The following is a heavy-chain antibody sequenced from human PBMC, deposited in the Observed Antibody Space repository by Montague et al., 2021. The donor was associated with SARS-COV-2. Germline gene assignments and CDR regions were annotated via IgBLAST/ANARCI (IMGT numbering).Heavy chain of an antibody. J-gene: IGHJ6*02. CDR2: INHCGST. V-gene: IGHV4-34*01. Sequence: SETLSLTCAVYGGSFSGYYWCWICQPQGKGLEWNGEINHCGSTNSNPYPKSRVPISVDTSTNQFSLKLSPVTAADTAVYYCARVRAVPAAMRIFSLGRSYYGMDVWGQGTTVTVSS. D-gene: IGHD2-2*01. CDR3: ARVRAVPAAMRIFSLGRSYYGMDV. CDR1: GGSFSGYY.